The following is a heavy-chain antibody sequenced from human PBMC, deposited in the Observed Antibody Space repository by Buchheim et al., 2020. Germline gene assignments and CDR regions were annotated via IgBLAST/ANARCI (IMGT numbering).Heavy chain of an antibody. CDR2: IIPIFGTA. D-gene: IGHD2-15*01. CDR1: GGTFSSYA. J-gene: IGHJ6*02. Sequence: QVQLVQSGAEVKKPGSSVKVSCKASGGTFSSYAISWVRQAPGQGLEWMGGIIPIFGTANYAQKFQGRVTITADESTSTAYMELSSLRSEDTAVYYCASLGYCSGGSCYPGYYYYGMDVWGQGTT. V-gene: IGHV1-69*01. CDR3: ASLGYCSGGSCYPGYYYYGMDV.